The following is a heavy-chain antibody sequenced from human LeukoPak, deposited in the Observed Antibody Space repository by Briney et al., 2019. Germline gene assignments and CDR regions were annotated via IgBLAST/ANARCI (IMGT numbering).Heavy chain of an antibody. Sequence: ASVKVSCKASGYTFTGYYMHWVRQAPGQGLEWMGRINPNSGGTNYAQKFQGRVTMTRDTSISTAHMELSSLTFDDTAVYYCARSQVSGSDFDYWGQGTLVTVSS. CDR1: GYTFTGYY. J-gene: IGHJ4*02. CDR3: ARSQVSGSDFDY. V-gene: IGHV1-2*06. CDR2: INPNSGGT.